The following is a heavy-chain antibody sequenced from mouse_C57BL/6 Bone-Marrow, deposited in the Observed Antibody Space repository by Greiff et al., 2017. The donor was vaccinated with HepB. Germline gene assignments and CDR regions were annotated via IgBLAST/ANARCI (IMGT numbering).Heavy chain of an antibody. CDR1: GYTFTSYW. CDR2: IDPSDSYT. CDR3: ARIYYGNLAWFAY. Sequence: KQSCKASGYTFTSYWMHWVKQRPGQGLEWIGEIDPSDSYTNYNQKFKGKSTLTVDKSSSTAYMQLSSLTSEDSAVYYCARIYYGNLAWFAYWGQGTLVTVSA. D-gene: IGHD2-1*01. V-gene: IGHV1-69*01. J-gene: IGHJ3*01.